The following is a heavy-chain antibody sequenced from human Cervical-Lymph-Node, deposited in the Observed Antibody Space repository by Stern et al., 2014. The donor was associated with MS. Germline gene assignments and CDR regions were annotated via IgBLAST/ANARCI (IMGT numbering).Heavy chain of an antibody. V-gene: IGHV5-51*01. CDR3: ARHRTPRVVVSPTDY. J-gene: IGHJ4*02. Sequence: EVQLVQSAAEVKKPGESLKISCQVSGYTFGSHWIAWVRQVPGEGLQWMGMVNPGDSDVRYNPSFRGQVPISADESINTAYLRWGSLRASDTAIYFCARHRTPRVVVSPTDYWGQGTLVTVSS. CDR2: VNPGDSDV. CDR1: GYTFGSHW. D-gene: IGHD2-21*01.